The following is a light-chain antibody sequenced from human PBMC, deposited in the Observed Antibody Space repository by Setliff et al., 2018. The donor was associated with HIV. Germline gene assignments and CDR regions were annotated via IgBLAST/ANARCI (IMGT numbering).Light chain of an antibody. J-gene: IGLJ1*01. Sequence: QSALTQPPSVSGSPGQSVTISCTGTSSDVGSYNRVSWYQQPPGTAPKLMIYEVNNRPSGVPDRFSGSKSGNTASLTISGLQADDEADYYCSSYTSISTYVFGTGTKVTVL. CDR1: SSDVGSYNR. V-gene: IGLV2-18*02. CDR3: SSYTSISTYV. CDR2: EVN.